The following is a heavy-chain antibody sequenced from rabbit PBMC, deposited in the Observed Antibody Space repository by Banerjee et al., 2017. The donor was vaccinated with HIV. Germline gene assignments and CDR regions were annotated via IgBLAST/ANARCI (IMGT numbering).Heavy chain of an antibody. D-gene: IGHD1-1*01. V-gene: IGHV1S45*01. CDR2: IDIGSGSP. CDR1: GFSFSSGYY. CDR3: ARDATGAGYYWNL. Sequence: QEQLEESGGDLVKPEGSLTLTCTASGFSFSSGYYMCWVRQAPGKGLEWIGCIDIGSGSPHDASWAKGRLTSSKTSSTTVTLQMTSLTAADTAAYFCARDATGAGYYWNLWGPGTLVTVS. J-gene: IGHJ4*01.